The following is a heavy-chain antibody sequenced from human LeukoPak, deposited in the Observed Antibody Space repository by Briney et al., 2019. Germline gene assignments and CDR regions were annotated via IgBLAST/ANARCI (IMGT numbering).Heavy chain of an antibody. CDR2: INHSGST. CDR3: ARVAALLWFGGGWWFDP. J-gene: IGHJ5*02. V-gene: IGHV4-34*01. D-gene: IGHD3-10*01. CDR1: GGSFSGYY. Sequence: SETLSLTCAVYGGSFSGYYWSWIRQPPGKGLEWIGEINHSGSTNYNPSLKSRVTISVDTSKNQFSLKLSSVTAADTAVYYCARVAALLWFGGGWWFDPWGQGTPVTVSS.